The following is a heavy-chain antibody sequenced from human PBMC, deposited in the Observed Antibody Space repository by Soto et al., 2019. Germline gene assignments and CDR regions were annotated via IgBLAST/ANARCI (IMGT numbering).Heavy chain of an antibody. CDR3: ARGGLRSSSWIDY. Sequence: SETLSLTCAVYGGSFSGYYWSWIRQPPGKGLEWIGEINHSGSTNYNPSLKSRVTISVDTSKNQFSLMLSSVTAADTAVYYCARGGLRSSSWIDYWGQGTLVTVSS. CDR2: INHSGST. J-gene: IGHJ4*02. CDR1: GGSFSGYY. V-gene: IGHV4-34*01. D-gene: IGHD6-13*01.